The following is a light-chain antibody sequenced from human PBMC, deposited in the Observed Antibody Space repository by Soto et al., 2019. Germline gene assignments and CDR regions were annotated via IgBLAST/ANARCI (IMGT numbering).Light chain of an antibody. V-gene: IGKV3-11*01. J-gene: IGKJ5*01. CDR1: QSVSTY. Sequence: EVVLTQSPDTRSFSPVDGATLSFGASQSVSTYLAWYQQKPGQAPRLLIYDASNRATGIPARFSGSGSGTDFTLTISSLEPEDFAVYYCQHRSDWPPITFGQGTRLEIK. CDR2: DAS. CDR3: QHRSDWPPIT.